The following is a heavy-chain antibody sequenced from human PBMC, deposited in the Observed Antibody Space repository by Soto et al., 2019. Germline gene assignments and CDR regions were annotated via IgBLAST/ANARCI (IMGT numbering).Heavy chain of an antibody. D-gene: IGHD3-16*02. CDR2: ISAYNGNT. V-gene: IGHV1-18*04. Sequence: GASVKVSCKASGYTFTSYGISWVRQAPGQGLEWMGWISAYNGNTNYAQKLQGRVTMTTDTSTSTAYMELRSLRSEDTAVYYCARGSLVYYYYGMDVWGQGTTVTVSS. CDR1: GYTFTSYG. CDR3: ARGSLVYYYYGMDV. J-gene: IGHJ6*02.